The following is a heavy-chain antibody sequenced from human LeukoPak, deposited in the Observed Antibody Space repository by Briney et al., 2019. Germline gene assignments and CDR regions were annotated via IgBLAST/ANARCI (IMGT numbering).Heavy chain of an antibody. CDR3: AKDWWQYRSYFDY. CDR2: ISGSGGST. D-gene: IGHD2-15*01. J-gene: IGHJ4*02. CDR1: GFTFSSYA. V-gene: IGHV3-23*01. Sequence: GGSPRLSCAASGFTFSSYAMSWVRQAPGKGLEWVSAISGSGGSTYYADSVKGRFTISRDNSKNTLYLQMNSLRAEDTAVYYCAKDWWQYRSYFDYWGQGTLVTVSS.